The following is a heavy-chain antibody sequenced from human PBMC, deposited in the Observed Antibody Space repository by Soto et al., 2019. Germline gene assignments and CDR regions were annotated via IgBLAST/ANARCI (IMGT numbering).Heavy chain of an antibody. Sequence: ASVKVSCKASGYTFISYGIAWVRQAPGQGLEWMGWISTYNGKTNYAQKFQDRVTMTTDTSTSTAYMDVRSLRSDDTALYYCARAGYATSYEGYWGQGTLVTVSS. V-gene: IGHV1-18*01. CDR3: ARAGYATSYEGY. D-gene: IGHD5-18*01. J-gene: IGHJ4*02. CDR2: ISTYNGKT. CDR1: GYTFISYG.